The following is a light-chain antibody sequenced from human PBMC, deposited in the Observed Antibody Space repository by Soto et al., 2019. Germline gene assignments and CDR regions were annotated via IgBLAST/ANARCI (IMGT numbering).Light chain of an antibody. CDR1: QSISVW. Sequence: DSRKSRRPSTMSTSVGDRVTITCGASQSISVWLAWYQQKAGKAPNLLIYKASGLESGVPSRFSGSGSETEFTLTISGLQPGDSATYYCQQYNSYSEAFGQGTKV. CDR3: QQYNSYSEA. J-gene: IGKJ1*01. V-gene: IGKV1-5*03. CDR2: KAS.